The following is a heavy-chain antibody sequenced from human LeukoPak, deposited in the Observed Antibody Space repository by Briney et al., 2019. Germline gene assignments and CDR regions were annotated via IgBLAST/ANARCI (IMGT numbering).Heavy chain of an antibody. CDR2: ISSSGSTI. Sequence: GGSLRLSCAASGFTFSSYEMNWVRQAPGKGLEWVPYISSSGSTIYYADSVKGRFTISRDNAKNSLYLQMNSLRAEDTAVYYCARGAYYYDSSGYRDYWGQGTLVTVSS. J-gene: IGHJ4*02. CDR3: ARGAYYYDSSGYRDY. CDR1: GFTFSSYE. D-gene: IGHD3-22*01. V-gene: IGHV3-48*03.